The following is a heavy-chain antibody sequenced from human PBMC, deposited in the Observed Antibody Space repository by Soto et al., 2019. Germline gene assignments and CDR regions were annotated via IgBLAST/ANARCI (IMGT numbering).Heavy chain of an antibody. CDR3: ARDRSSSGPFDY. CDR2: ISSISSYI. D-gene: IGHD6-6*01. CDR1: GFTFSSYS. Sequence: GGSLRLSCAASGFTFSSYSMNWVRQAPGKGLEWVSSISSISSYIYYADSVKGRFTISRDNAKNSLYLQMNSLRAEDTAVYYCARDRSSSGPFDYWGQGTLVTVSS. V-gene: IGHV3-21*01. J-gene: IGHJ4*02.